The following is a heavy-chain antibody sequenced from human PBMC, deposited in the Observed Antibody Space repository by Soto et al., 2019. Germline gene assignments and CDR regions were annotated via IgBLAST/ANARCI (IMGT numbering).Heavy chain of an antibody. CDR2: ISGSGGST. J-gene: IGHJ6*03. V-gene: IGHV3-23*01. Sequence: EVQLLESGGGLVQPGGSLRLSCAASGFTFSSYAMSWVRQAPGKGLEWVSAISGSGGSTYYADSVKGRFTISRDNSKNTLYLQMNSLRAEDTAVYYCAKDSYYDFWSGYPNYYYYYMDVWGKGTTVTVSS. D-gene: IGHD3-3*01. CDR1: GFTFSSYA. CDR3: AKDSYYDFWSGYPNYYYYYMDV.